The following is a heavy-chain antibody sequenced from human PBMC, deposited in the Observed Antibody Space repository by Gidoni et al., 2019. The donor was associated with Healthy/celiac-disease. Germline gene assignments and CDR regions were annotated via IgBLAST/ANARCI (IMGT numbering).Heavy chain of an antibody. Sequence: QLQLQESGPGLVKPSETLSLTCTVSGGSISSSSYYWGWIRQPPGKGLEWIGSIYYSGSTYYNPSLKSLVTISVDTSKNQFSLKLSSVTAADTAVYYCASLPYYYDSSGYSPTGYWGQGTLVTVSS. V-gene: IGHV4-39*01. CDR1: GGSISSSSYY. D-gene: IGHD3-22*01. J-gene: IGHJ4*02. CDR3: ASLPYYYDSSGYSPTGY. CDR2: IYYSGST.